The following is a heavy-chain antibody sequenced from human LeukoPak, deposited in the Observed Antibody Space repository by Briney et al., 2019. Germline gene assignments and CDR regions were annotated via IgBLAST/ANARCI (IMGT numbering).Heavy chain of an antibody. Sequence: GGSLRLSCAASGFTFSSYAMSWVRQAPGKGLEWVSAISGSGGSTHCADSVKGRFTISRDNSKNTLYLQMNSLRAEDTAVYYCAKDSSGYEFDYWGQGTLVTVSS. CDR1: GFTFSSYA. J-gene: IGHJ4*02. CDR2: ISGSGGST. V-gene: IGHV3-23*01. CDR3: AKDSSGYEFDY. D-gene: IGHD3-22*01.